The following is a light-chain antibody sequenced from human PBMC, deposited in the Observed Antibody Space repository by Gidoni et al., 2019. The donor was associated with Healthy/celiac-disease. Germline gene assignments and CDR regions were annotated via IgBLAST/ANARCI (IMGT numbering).Light chain of an antibody. V-gene: IGKV1-33*01. Sequence: DIQMTQSPSSLSASVGDRVTITCQASQDISNYLNWYQQKPGKAPELLIYDASNLETGVPSRFSGSGSGTDFTFTISSLQPEDIATYYCQQYDNLPLTFXGXTKVEIK. CDR2: DAS. J-gene: IGKJ4*01. CDR1: QDISNY. CDR3: QQYDNLPLT.